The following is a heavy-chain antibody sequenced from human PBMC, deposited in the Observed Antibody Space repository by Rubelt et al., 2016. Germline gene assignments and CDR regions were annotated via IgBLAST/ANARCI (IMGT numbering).Heavy chain of an antibody. D-gene: IGHD4-17*01. CDR3: ARALTRTLTTDPYHFDY. J-gene: IGHJ4*02. Sequence: QVQLVQSGAEVKKPGASVKVSCKASGYTFTTYGINWVRQAPGQGLEWMGWMNPNSGNTGYAQRFQGGVTMTRNTSISTAYMELSSLRYEDTAVYDCARALTRTLTTDPYHFDYWGQGTLVTVSS. CDR2: MNPNSGNT. V-gene: IGHV1-8*02. CDR1: GYTFTTYG.